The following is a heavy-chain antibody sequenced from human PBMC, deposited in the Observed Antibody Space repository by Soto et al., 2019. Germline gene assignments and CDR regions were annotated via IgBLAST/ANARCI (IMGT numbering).Heavy chain of an antibody. V-gene: IGHV3-23*01. CDR2: TSGAGDTT. D-gene: IGHD3-3*01. CDR3: AKDLSPWPGFGLGH. Sequence: EVQLLESGGGSVQPGGSLRLSCAASGFDFRTYAMSWVRQAPGKALEWISATSGAGDTTYYADSVKGRFTISRDNSKSTLYQQMSGLRAQDIAVYYCAKDLSPWPGFGLGHWGQGALVTVSS. CDR1: GFDFRTYA. J-gene: IGHJ5*02.